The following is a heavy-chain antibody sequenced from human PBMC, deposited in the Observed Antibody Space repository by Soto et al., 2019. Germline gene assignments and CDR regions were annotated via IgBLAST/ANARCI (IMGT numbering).Heavy chain of an antibody. CDR1: GFTFSDYA. V-gene: IGHV3-30*18. D-gene: IGHD3-16*02. J-gene: IGHJ4*02. CDR2: ISYEGSDK. Sequence: QVQLVESGGGVVQPGRSLRLSCAASGFTFSDYAMHWVRQAPGKGLEWVAVISYEGSDKYHADSVKGRFTISRDNSKNTLSMQMNSLRVDDTAMYYCAKALGELSPESYDYWGQGTLLTVSS. CDR3: AKALGELSPESYDY.